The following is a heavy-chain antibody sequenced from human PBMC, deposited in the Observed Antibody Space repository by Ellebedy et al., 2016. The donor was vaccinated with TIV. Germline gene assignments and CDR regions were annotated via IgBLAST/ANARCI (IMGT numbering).Heavy chain of an antibody. CDR1: GGSISSYY. D-gene: IGHD3-9*01. CDR2: IYYSGST. CDR3: ARSFYDILTLGWFDP. Sequence: SETLSLTXTVSGGSISSYYWSWIRQPPGKGLEWIGYIYYSGSTNYNPSLKSRVTMSVDTSKNQFSLKLSSVTAADTAVYYCARSFYDILTLGWFDPWGQGTLVTVSS. J-gene: IGHJ5*02. V-gene: IGHV4-59*12.